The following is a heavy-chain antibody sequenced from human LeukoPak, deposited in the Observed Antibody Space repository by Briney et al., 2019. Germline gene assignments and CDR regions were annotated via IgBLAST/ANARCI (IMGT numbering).Heavy chain of an antibody. D-gene: IGHD5-18*01. Sequence: PGGSLRLSCAASGFTFSNYWMTWVRQAPGKGLEWVANIKQAGSEKYYVDSVKGRFTISRDNAKNSLFLQTNSLRAEDTAVYYCARDLDTRNSYEFAYWGQGTLVTVSS. CDR2: IKQAGSEK. J-gene: IGHJ4*02. CDR1: GFTFSNYW. CDR3: ARDLDTRNSYEFAY. V-gene: IGHV3-7*04.